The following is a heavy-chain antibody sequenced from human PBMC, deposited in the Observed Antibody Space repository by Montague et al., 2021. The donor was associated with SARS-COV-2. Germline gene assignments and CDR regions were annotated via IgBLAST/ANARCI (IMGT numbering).Heavy chain of an antibody. CDR3: ARGADYDFWSGYLRYKWFNP. CDR1: GGSLSGYY. J-gene: IGHJ5*02. D-gene: IGHD3-3*01. Sequence: SETLSLTCAVYGGSLSGYYWAWIRQTPGKGLEWIGDINHSGNTNYNPSLKSRLTISVDTSKKQFSLKLSSVTTADTAVYYCARGADYDFWSGYLRYKWFNPWGLGTTVTVSS. CDR2: INHSGNT. V-gene: IGHV4-34*01.